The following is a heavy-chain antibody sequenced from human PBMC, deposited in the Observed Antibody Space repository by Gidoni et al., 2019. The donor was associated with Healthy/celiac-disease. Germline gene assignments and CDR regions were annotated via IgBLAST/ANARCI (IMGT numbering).Heavy chain of an antibody. J-gene: IGHJ4*02. CDR1: GFTFTSSA. V-gene: IGHV1-58*01. CDR3: AADPETMGLFDY. Sequence: QMQLVQSGPEVKKPGTYVKVSCKASGFTFTSSAVQWVRQARGQRLGWIGWIVVGSGNTNYAQKFQERVTITRDMSTSTAYMELSSLRSEDTAVYYCAADPETMGLFDYWGQGTLVTVSS. D-gene: IGHD3-10*01. CDR2: IVVGSGNT.